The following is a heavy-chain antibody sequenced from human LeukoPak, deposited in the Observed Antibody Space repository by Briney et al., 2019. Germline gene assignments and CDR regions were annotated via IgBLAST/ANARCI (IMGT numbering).Heavy chain of an antibody. CDR1: GYTFTNYD. J-gene: IGHJ4*02. D-gene: IGHD1-26*01. Sequence: ASVKVSCKASGYTFTNYDINWVRQATRQGLEWMGWMNPNSNNTGYAQKFQGRITMTRNTSINTAYMELSSLRSEDTAVYYCARDSGRWELIYDYWGQGTLVTVSS. CDR3: ARDSGRWELIYDY. V-gene: IGHV1-8*01. CDR2: MNPNSNNT.